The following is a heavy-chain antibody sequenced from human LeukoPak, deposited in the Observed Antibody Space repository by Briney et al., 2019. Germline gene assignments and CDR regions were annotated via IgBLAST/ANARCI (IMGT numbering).Heavy chain of an antibody. D-gene: IGHD3-22*01. J-gene: IGHJ4*02. Sequence: GGSLRLSCAASGFTFSDDYMSWIRQAPGKVLEWVSYISSSGSTIYYADSVNGRFTISRDNSKNTLYLQMNSLRAEDTAVYYCAKDLGNWNYYDSSGSSSGANFWGQGTLVTVSS. CDR1: GFTFSDDY. V-gene: IGHV3-11*01. CDR2: ISSSGSTI. CDR3: AKDLGNWNYYDSSGSSSGANF.